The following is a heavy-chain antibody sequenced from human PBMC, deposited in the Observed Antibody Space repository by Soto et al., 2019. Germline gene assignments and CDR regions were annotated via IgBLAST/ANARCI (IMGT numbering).Heavy chain of an antibody. J-gene: IGHJ4*02. CDR3: ARDHPHSYGVYYFDY. CDR2: VNSSGST. Sequence: SETLSLTCTVSGGSIRNYYWSWIRQPPGKGLEWIGYVNSSGSTHYNPSLQSRVTISADTSKNQVSLKVNSVTAADTAVYYCARDHPHSYGVYYFDYWGQGTPVTVSS. D-gene: IGHD5-18*01. CDR1: GGSIRNYY. V-gene: IGHV4-59*01.